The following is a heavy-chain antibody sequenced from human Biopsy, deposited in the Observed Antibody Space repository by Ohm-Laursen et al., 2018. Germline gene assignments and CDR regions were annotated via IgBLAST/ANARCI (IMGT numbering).Heavy chain of an antibody. Sequence: SLRLSCAAPGFSFDNYAMNWVRQAPGKGLEWVAHIDVSDYNTYYADSVRGRFTISRDNSKQMVHLEINSLTADDTAVYYCVKQWGGYNFDSWGQGTLVTVSS. J-gene: IGHJ5*01. V-gene: IGHV3-23*01. CDR1: GFSFDNYA. D-gene: IGHD1-14*01. CDR3: VKQWGGYNFDS. CDR2: IDVSDYNT.